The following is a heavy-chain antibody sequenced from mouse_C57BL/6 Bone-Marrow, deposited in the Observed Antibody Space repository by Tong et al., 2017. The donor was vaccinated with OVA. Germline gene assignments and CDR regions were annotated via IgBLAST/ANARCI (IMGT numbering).Heavy chain of an antibody. CDR3: ASYDYDAY. CDR2: ISCYNGAT. CDR1: GYSFTGYY. J-gene: IGHJ3*01. D-gene: IGHD2-4*01. Sequence: LVKTGASVKISCKASGYSFTGYYMHWVKQSHGKSLEWIGYISCYNGATSYNQKFKGKATFTVDTSSSTAYMQVNSLTSEYSAVYYCASYDYDAYGGQGTLVTVSA. V-gene: IGHV1S34*01.